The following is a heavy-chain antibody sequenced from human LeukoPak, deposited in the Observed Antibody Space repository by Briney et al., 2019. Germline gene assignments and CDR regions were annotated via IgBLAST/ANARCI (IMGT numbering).Heavy chain of an antibody. D-gene: IGHD3-10*01. V-gene: IGHV3-15*01. CDR2: IKSKSDGGTT. CDR3: PSYGSGRSSTFYFDN. J-gene: IGHJ4*02. Sequence: PGGSLRLSCAASGFSFTNAWMTWVRQAPGRGLEWVARIKSKSDGGTTDYAAPVKGRFTVSRDDSTNTLFLQMSSLQAEDTAVYYCPSYGSGRSSTFYFDNWGQGTLVSVSS. CDR1: GFSFTNAW.